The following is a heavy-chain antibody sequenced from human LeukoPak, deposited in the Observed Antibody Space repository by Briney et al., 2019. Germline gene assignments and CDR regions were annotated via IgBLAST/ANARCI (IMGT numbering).Heavy chain of an antibody. J-gene: IGHJ4*02. CDR1: GFTFRRHW. Sequence: GGSLRLSCAASGFTFRRHWMSWVRQAPGKGPEWVAHIKQDGTEYYVDSVKGRFIISRDNAKSSLYLQVNSLRAEDTAVYTCVRGPDYGDRLDYFDNWGQGTLVTVSS. D-gene: IGHD4-17*01. CDR2: IKQDGTE. V-gene: IGHV3-7*01. CDR3: VRGPDYGDRLDYFDN.